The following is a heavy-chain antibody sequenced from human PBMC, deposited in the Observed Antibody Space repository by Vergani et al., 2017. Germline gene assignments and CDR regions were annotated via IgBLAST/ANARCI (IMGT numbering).Heavy chain of an antibody. CDR3: ARGGCNGPRCYTQYNYHYFIDV. CDR1: GYTFIGYY. CDR2: INPNTGGS. D-gene: IGHD2-2*02. Sequence: QVQLVQSGAEVKKPGFSMRVSCKASGYTFIGYYMHWVRQAPGQGLEWIGWINPNTGGSNLAQNFQGRVTLTRDTSTRTFYLELSRLKSDDTAVYYCARGGCNGPRCYTQYNYHYFIDVWATGTTVTVSS. J-gene: IGHJ6*03. V-gene: IGHV1-2*02.